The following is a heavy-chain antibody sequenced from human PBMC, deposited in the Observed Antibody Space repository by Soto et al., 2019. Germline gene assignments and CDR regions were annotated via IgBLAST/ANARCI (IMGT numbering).Heavy chain of an antibody. V-gene: IGHV3-7*05. CDR1: GFTFSSYW. J-gene: IGHJ6*02. D-gene: IGHD2-15*01. CDR2: IKQDGSEK. CDR3: ARAGGGYCSGGSCYHPYYYYYGMDV. Sequence: GGSLRLSCAASGFTFSSYWMSWVRQAPGKGLEWVANIKQDGSEKYYVDSVKGRFTISRDDAKNSLYLQMNSLRAEDTALYYCARAGGGYCSGGSCYHPYYYYYGMDVWGQGTTVTVSS.